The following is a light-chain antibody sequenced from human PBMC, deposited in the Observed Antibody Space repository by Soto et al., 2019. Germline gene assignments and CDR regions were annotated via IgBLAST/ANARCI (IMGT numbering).Light chain of an antibody. Sequence: QSALTQPASVSGSPGQSITISCTGTSSDVGGYNYVSWYQQHPGKAPKLMIYDVSNRPSGVSNRFSGSKSGNTASLTISGFQAEDEADYYCSSYTSSSTYVFGTATKLTVL. J-gene: IGLJ1*01. CDR1: SSDVGGYNY. CDR3: SSYTSSSTYV. V-gene: IGLV2-14*01. CDR2: DVS.